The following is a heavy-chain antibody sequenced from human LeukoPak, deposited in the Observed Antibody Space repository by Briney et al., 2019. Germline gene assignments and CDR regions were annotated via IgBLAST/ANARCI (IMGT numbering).Heavy chain of an antibody. CDR2: FDPEDGET. CDR1: GYTLTELS. CDR3: ARGAEGGTDMRNRYYYYYMDV. J-gene: IGHJ6*03. V-gene: IGHV1-24*01. D-gene: IGHD1-1*01. Sequence: ASVKVSCKVSGYTLTELSMHWARQAPGKGLEWMGGFDPEDGETIYAQKFQGRVTMTTDTSTSTAYMELKTLTSDDTAIYYCARGAEGGTDMRNRYYYYYMDVWGKGITVTVSS.